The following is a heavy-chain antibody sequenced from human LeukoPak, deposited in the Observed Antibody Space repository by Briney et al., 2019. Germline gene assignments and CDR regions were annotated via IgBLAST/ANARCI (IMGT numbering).Heavy chain of an antibody. D-gene: IGHD3-10*01. V-gene: IGHV3-30*18. CDR2: ISYDGSNK. CDR3: AKDHYNGSGSYYKPPVLDY. CDR1: GFNFSSYG. Sequence: TGRSLRLSCAASGFNFSSYGMHWVRQAPGKGLEWMAVISYDGSNKYYADSVKGRFTISRDNSKNTLYLQMKSLRAEDTVVYCCAKDHYNGSGSYYKPPVLDYWGQGTLVTVSS. J-gene: IGHJ4*02.